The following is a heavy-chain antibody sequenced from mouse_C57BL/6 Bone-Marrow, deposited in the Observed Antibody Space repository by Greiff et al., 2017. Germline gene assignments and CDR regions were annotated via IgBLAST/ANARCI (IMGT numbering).Heavy chain of an antibody. CDR2: IDPSDSDT. Sequence: QVQLQQPGAELVRPGSSVKLSCKASGYTFTSYWMHWVKQRPIQGLEWIGNIDPSDSDTHYNQKFKDKAILTVDKSSSTAYMQLSSLTSADSAVYYCARADYYCSSFDYWGQGTTLTVSS. J-gene: IGHJ2*01. V-gene: IGHV1-52*01. CDR1: GYTFTSYW. D-gene: IGHD1-1*01. CDR3: ARADYYCSSFDY.